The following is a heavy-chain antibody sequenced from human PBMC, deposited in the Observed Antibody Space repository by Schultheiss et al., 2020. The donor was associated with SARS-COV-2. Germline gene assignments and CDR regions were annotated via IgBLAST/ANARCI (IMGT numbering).Heavy chain of an antibody. CDR1: GFTFSTYA. CDR2: ILFDGSRK. V-gene: IGHV3-30*03. CDR3: ATDLAGKEDH. D-gene: IGHD3-10*01. Sequence: GGSLRLSCATSGFTFSTYAMSWVRQPPGKGLEWVALILFDGSRKFFADSVRGRFTISRDNAKKTLYLQMNSLRGEDTAVYYCATDLAGKEDHWGQGTLVTVSS. J-gene: IGHJ4*02.